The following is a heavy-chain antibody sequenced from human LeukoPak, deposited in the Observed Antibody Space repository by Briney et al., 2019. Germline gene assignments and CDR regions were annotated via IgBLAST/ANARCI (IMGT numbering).Heavy chain of an antibody. V-gene: IGHV3-7*01. CDR3: AREDDWNYEDY. CDR2: IKQDGSEK. CDR1: GFSVSTNY. D-gene: IGHD1-7*01. Sequence: GGSLRLSCAASGFSVSTNYMTWVRQAPGKGLEWVANIKQDGSEKNYVNSVKGRFTTSRDNAKNSLYLQMSSLRAEDTAIYYCAREDDWNYEDYWGQGTLVTVSS. J-gene: IGHJ4*02.